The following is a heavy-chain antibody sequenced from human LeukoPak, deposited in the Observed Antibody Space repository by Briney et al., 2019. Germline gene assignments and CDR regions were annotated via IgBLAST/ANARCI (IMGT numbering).Heavy chain of an antibody. D-gene: IGHD4-11*01. Sequence: GGSLRLSCAASRFTFSSYGMHWVRQAPGKGLEWVAIIRYDGTNKYYADSVKGRFTISRDNSKNTLYLQMNNLRAEDTAVYYCARDSVKYSNYAPFDYWGQGTLVTVSS. CDR3: ARDSVKYSNYAPFDY. V-gene: IGHV3-30*02. CDR1: RFTFSSYG. J-gene: IGHJ4*02. CDR2: IRYDGTNK.